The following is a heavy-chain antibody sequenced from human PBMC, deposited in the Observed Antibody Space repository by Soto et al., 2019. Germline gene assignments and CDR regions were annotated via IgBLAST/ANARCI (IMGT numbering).Heavy chain of an antibody. CDR3: ARGGISGYCSGGSCYYNYYYMDV. CDR1: GYTLTSYD. CDR2: MNPNSGNT. Sequence: ASVKVSCQASGYTLTSYDINWVRQATGQGLEWMGWMNPNSGNTGYAQKFQGRVTMTRNTSISTAYMELSSLRSEDTAVYYCARGGISGYCSGGSCYYNYYYMDVWGKGTTVTVSS. V-gene: IGHV1-8*01. D-gene: IGHD2-15*01. J-gene: IGHJ6*03.